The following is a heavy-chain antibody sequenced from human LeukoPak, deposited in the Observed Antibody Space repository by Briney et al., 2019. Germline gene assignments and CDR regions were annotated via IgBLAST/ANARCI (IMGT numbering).Heavy chain of an antibody. CDR3: ARGPLRTDVY. CDR2: INQDGSEK. D-gene: IGHD2-8*01. CDR1: GFTFSNSW. V-gene: IGHV3-7*05. Sequence: GGSLRLSCAASGFTFSNSWMNWVRQAPGKGLEWVDNINQDGSEKYYVDSVKGRFTISRDNAKNSLYLQMNSLRAEDTAVYYCARGPLRTDVYWGQGTLVTVSS. J-gene: IGHJ4*02.